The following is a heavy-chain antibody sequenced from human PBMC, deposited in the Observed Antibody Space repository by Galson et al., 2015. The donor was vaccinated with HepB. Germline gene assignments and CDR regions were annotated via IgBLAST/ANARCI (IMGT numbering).Heavy chain of an antibody. V-gene: IGHV3-7*03. D-gene: IGHD3-22*01. Sequence: SLRLSCAASGLTFSRYSFYWVRQAPGKGLEWVANINQDGTDKYYVASVKGRFTISRDNAKTSVYLQMNSLRADDTAVYYCARINYYDSSGDYWGQGTLVTVSS. CDR3: ARINYYDSSGDY. CDR1: GLTFSRYS. CDR2: INQDGTDK. J-gene: IGHJ4*02.